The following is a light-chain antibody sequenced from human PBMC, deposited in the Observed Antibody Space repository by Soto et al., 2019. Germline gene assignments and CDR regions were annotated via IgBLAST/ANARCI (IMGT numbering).Light chain of an antibody. CDR1: QSISSY. V-gene: IGKV1-39*01. CDR3: QQSYSTPWT. J-gene: IGKJ1*01. CDR2: AAS. Sequence: DIQMTQSPSSLSASVGDRVTITCRASQSISSYLNWYQQKPGKAPKLLIYAASSLQSGVPSRFSGSGAGTDVTLTISSLQHEDFATYYCQQSYSTPWTFGQGTKVDIK.